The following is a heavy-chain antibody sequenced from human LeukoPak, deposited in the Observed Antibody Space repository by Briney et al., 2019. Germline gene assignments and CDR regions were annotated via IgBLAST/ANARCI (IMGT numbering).Heavy chain of an antibody. D-gene: IGHD1-7*01. V-gene: IGHV4-39*07. CDR1: GGSISSSSYY. J-gene: IGHJ5*02. CDR2: IYYSGST. CDR3: SRGQKYNWNYDNWFDP. Sequence: SETLSLTCTVSGGSISSSSYYWGWIRQPPGKGLESIGSIYYSGSTYYIPSLKSRVTISLDTSKNQFSLKLSSVTAADTAVYYCSRGQKYNWNYDNWFDPWGQGTLVTVSS.